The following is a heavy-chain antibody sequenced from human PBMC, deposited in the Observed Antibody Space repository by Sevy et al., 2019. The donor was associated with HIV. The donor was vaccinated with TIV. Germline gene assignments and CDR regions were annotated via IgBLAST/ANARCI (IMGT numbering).Heavy chain of an antibody. D-gene: IGHD6-19*01. Sequence: SETLSLTCSVSGGSISSHSYYWTWIRQHPGKGLEWIGYIHYRGGTYYNPSLKSRVTISLDTSKNQFSLSLRSVTAADTTVYYCARDHGYSNGWFPYYYYYGMDVWGPGTTVTVSS. CDR1: GGSISSHSYY. CDR3: ARDHGYSNGWFPYYYYYGMDV. J-gene: IGHJ6*02. CDR2: IHYRGGT. V-gene: IGHV4-31*03.